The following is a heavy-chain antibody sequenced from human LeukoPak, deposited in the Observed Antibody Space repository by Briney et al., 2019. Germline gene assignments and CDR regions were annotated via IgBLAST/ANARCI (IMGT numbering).Heavy chain of an antibody. CDR1: GGSFSGYY. J-gene: IGHJ4*02. CDR3: ARVGIRYCSGGSCYSHDY. Sequence: SETLSLTCAVYGGSFSGYYWSWIRQPPGKGLEWIGEINHSGSTYYNPSLESRVTMSLDTSKNQFSLKLSSVTAADTAVYYCARVGIRYCSGGSCYSHDYWGQGTLVTVSS. CDR2: INHSGST. V-gene: IGHV4-34*01. D-gene: IGHD2-15*01.